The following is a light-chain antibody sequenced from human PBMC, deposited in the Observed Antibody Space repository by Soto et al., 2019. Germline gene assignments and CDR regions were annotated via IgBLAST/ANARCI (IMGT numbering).Light chain of an antibody. CDR2: DNN. CDR1: SSNIGDND. CDR3: GTWDNSLNVVL. V-gene: IGLV1-51*01. J-gene: IGLJ2*01. Sequence: QSVLTQPPSVSAAPGQMVTISCSGSSSNIGDNDVSWYRQLPGTAPKLLTYDNNKRPPGIPDRFSGSKSGTSATLGITGLQTGDEADYYCGTWDNSLNVVLFGGGTKLTVL.